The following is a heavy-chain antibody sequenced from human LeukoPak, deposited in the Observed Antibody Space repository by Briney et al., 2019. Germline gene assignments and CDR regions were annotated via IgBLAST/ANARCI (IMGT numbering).Heavy chain of an antibody. V-gene: IGHV3-21*01. Sequence: GGSLRLSCAASGFTFSSYSVNWVRQAPGKGLEWVSSISSSSSYIYYADSVKGRFTISRDNAKNSLYLQMNSLRAEDTAVYYCARGSVAGFDYWGQGTLVTVSS. CDR2: ISSSSSYI. CDR3: ARGSVAGFDY. D-gene: IGHD6-19*01. J-gene: IGHJ4*02. CDR1: GFTFSSYS.